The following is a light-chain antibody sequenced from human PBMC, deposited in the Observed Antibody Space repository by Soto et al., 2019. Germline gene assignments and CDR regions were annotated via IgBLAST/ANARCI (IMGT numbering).Light chain of an antibody. CDR3: QQRHMWPIT. Sequence: VVLTQTPVTLAFSPGERATLSCRASQSFRGLLAWYQQKPGQAPRLLIYDAYNRATGIPPRFSGSGSGTDFTLTISSLEPEGSAVYYCQQRHMWPITFGQGTRLAI. J-gene: IGKJ5*01. V-gene: IGKV3-11*01. CDR2: DAY. CDR1: QSFRGL.